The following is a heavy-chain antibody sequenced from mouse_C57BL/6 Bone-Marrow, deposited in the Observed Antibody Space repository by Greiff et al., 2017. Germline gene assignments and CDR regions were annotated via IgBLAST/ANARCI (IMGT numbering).Heavy chain of an antibody. CDR1: GYTFTSYW. V-gene: IGHV1-52*01. Sequence: VQLQQSVAELVRPGSSVKLSCKASGYTFTSYWMHWVKQRPIQGLEWIGNIDPSDSATHYNQKFQDKATLTVDKSSSPAYVQISSLTAEDGEVDYCARGRLTGTYGFAYWGQGTLVTVAA. CDR3: ARGRLTGTYGFAY. CDR2: IDPSDSAT. D-gene: IGHD4-1*01. J-gene: IGHJ3*01.